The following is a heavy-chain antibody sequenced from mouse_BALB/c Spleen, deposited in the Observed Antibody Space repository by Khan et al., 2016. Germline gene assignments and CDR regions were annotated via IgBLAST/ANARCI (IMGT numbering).Heavy chain of an antibody. CDR3: VRSPYDSFAY. D-gene: IGHD2-12*01. Sequence: EVQLVETGGGLVQPKGSLKLSCAASGFTFNTNAMNWVRQAPGKGLEWVARIRSKSNNYATYYADSVKDRFTISRDDSQSMIYLQLNNLKTEDTAMYYCVRSPYDSFAYWGQGTLVTVSA. CDR2: IRSKSNNYAT. CDR1: GFTFNTNA. J-gene: IGHJ3*01. V-gene: IGHV10S3*01.